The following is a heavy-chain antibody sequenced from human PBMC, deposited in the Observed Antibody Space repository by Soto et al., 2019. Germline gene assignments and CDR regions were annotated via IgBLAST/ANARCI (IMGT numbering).Heavy chain of an antibody. CDR1: GGSISSYY. Sequence: SETLSLTCTVSGGSISSYYWSWIRQPPGKGLEWIGYIYYSGSTNYNPSLKSRVTISVDTSKNQFSLELSSVTAADTAVYYCARDDSSGYSPLQMDVWGQGTSVTVSS. J-gene: IGHJ6*02. CDR2: IYYSGST. CDR3: ARDDSSGYSPLQMDV. V-gene: IGHV4-59*01. D-gene: IGHD3-22*01.